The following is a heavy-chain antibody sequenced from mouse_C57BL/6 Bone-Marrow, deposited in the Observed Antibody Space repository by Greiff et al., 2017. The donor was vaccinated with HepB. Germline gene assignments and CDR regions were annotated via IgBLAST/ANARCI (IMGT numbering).Heavy chain of an antibody. CDR1: GYTFTSYW. D-gene: IGHD1-1*01. Sequence: QVQLQQPGAELVRPGSSVKLSCKASGYTFTSYWMHWVKQRPIQGLEWIGNIDPSNSETHYNQKFKDKATLTVDKSSSTAYMQLSSLTSEDSAVYYCARRYYGSSYDYYAMDYWGQGTSVTVSS. CDR2: IDPSNSET. J-gene: IGHJ4*01. CDR3: ARRYYGSSYDYYAMDY. V-gene: IGHV1-52*01.